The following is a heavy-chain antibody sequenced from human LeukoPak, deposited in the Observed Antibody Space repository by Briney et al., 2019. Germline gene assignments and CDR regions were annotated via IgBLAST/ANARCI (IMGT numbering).Heavy chain of an antibody. CDR1: GGSISSGGYS. V-gene: IGHV4-30-2*01. Sequence: PSETQSLTCAVSGGSISSGGYSWSWIRQPPGKGLEWIGYIYHSGSTYYNPSLKSRVTISVDRSKNQFSLKLSSVTAADTAVYYCARARLYYGMDVWGQGTTVTVSS. CDR2: IYHSGST. J-gene: IGHJ6*02. CDR3: ARARLYYGMDV.